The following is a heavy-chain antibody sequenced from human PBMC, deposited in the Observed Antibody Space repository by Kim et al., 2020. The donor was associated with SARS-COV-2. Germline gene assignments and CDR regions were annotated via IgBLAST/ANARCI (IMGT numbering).Heavy chain of an antibody. CDR1: GFTFSDFY. V-gene: IGHV3-11*01. CDR3: ARGGHLTVFTDY. J-gene: IGHJ4*02. CDR2: ITSSGGTI. D-gene: IGHD3-10*01. Sequence: GGSLRLSCAASGFTFSDFYMTWIRQAPGKGLEWISYITSSGGTIYYADSVKGRFTISRDNAENSLYLHMSSLRAEDTAVYYCARGGHLTVFTDYWGQGTLVTVSS.